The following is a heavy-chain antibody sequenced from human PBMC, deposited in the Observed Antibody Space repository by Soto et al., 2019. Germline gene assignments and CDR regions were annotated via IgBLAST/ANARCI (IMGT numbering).Heavy chain of an antibody. CDR2: ISAYNGNT. D-gene: IGHD6-19*01. CDR1: GGTFSSYT. V-gene: IGHV1-18*01. J-gene: IGHJ3*02. CDR3: AVTYSSGWYNSAFDI. Sequence: ASVKVSCKASGGTFSSYTISWVRQAPGQGFEWLGWISAYNGNTNYAQKLQGRVTMTTDTSTSTAYMELRSLRSDDTAVYYCAVTYSSGWYNSAFDIWGQGTMVTVSS.